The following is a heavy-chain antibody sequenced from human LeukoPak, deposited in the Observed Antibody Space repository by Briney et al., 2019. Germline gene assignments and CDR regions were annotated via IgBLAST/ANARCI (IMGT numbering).Heavy chain of an antibody. CDR3: ARRIESYDFWSAYYTPDY. CDR2: IHSDGSKT. V-gene: IGHV3-74*01. D-gene: IGHD3-3*01. CDR1: GFTFSSCW. J-gene: IGHJ4*02. Sequence: PGGSLRLSCAASGFTFSSCWMYWVRQAPGKGLVWVSRIHSDGSKTRYADSVKGRFTISRDNAKNTLYLQMNSLRAEDTAVYYCARRIESYDFWSAYYTPDYWGQGTLVTVSS.